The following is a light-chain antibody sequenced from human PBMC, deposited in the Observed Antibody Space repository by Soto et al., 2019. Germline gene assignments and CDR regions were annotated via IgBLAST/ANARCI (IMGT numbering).Light chain of an antibody. CDR3: SSFARSNNFV. V-gene: IGLV2-8*01. J-gene: IGLJ1*01. CDR1: SSDVGAYDY. Sequence: QSVLTQPPSASGSPGQSVTISCTGTSSDVGAYDYVSWYQQHPGEAPKLMIYEVTKRPSGVPDRLSGSKSGNTASLTVSGLQTEDEADYYCSSFARSNNFVFGTGTKVTVL. CDR2: EVT.